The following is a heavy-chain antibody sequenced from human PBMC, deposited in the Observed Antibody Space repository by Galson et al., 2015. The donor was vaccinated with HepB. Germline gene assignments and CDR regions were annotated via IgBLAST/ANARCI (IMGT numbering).Heavy chain of an antibody. CDR1: GGSISSYY. CDR2: IYTSGST. CDR3: AREEYYYDSSGRGYLFDP. Sequence: SETLSLTCTVSGGSISSYYWSWIRQPAGKGLEWIGRIYTSGSTNYNPSLKSRVTMSVDTSKNQFSLKLSSVTAADTAVYYCAREEYYYDSSGRGYLFDPWGQGTLVTVSS. V-gene: IGHV4-4*07. D-gene: IGHD3-22*01. J-gene: IGHJ5*02.